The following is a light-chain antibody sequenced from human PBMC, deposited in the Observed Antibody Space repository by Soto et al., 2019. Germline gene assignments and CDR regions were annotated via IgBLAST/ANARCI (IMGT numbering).Light chain of an antibody. V-gene: IGKV1-12*01. CDR1: QGIITW. CDR3: QQADYFPLT. CDR2: GAS. J-gene: IGKJ4*01. Sequence: DIQLTQSPSSVSAYVGDRVTITCRASQGIITWLAWYQQKPGTAPKLLIYGASTLQSGVPSRFSDSVPGTDFTLTINTLQTEASVLYYCQQADYFPLTSGDGTKVEIK.